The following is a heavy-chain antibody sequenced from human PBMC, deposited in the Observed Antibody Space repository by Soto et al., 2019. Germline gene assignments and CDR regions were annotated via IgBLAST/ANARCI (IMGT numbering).Heavy chain of an antibody. J-gene: IGHJ6*02. D-gene: IGHD4-17*01. CDR1: GYTFTSYG. CDR2: ISAYNGNT. Sequence: ASVKVACKASGYTFTSYGISWVRQAPGQGLEWMGWISAYNGNTNYAQKLQGRVTMTTDTSTSTAYMELRSLRSDDTAVYYCARGSVTTVSPDYYYYHGMDVWGQGTTVTVSS. V-gene: IGHV1-18*04. CDR3: ARGSVTTVSPDYYYYHGMDV.